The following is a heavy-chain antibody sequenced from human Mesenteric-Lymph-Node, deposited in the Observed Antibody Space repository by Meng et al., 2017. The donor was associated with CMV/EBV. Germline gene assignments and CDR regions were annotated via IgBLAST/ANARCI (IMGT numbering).Heavy chain of an antibody. CDR1: GGSISSSHW. CDR2: IYHSGST. Sequence: GGSISSSHWWSWVRQPPGKGLEWIEEIYHSGSTNYNPSLKSRVTISVDKSKNQFSLKLSSVTAADTAVYYCASNDFWSGYSGRGDYWGQGTLVTVSS. D-gene: IGHD3-3*01. CDR3: ASNDFWSGYSGRGDY. J-gene: IGHJ4*02. V-gene: IGHV4-4*02.